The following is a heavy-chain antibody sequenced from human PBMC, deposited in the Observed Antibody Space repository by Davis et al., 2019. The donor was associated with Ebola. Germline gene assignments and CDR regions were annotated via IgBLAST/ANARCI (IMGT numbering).Heavy chain of an antibody. D-gene: IGHD3-10*01. J-gene: IGHJ2*01. CDR2: IYYSGST. V-gene: IGHV4-59*08. CDR1: GGSISSSY. CDR3: ARLGYYYGSWTYWYFDL. Sequence: SETLSLTCTVPGGSISSSYWSWIRKPPGKGLEWIGYIYYSGSTKYNPSLRSPVTISVDPSKNQISLKLTSVTAADTAVYYCARLGYYYGSWTYWYFDLWGRGTLVTVSS.